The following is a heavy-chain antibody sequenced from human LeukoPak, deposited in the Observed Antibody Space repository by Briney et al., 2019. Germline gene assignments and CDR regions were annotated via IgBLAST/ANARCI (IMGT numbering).Heavy chain of an antibody. V-gene: IGHV4-38-2*02. CDR1: GYSISSGYY. CDR3: ARGPRKIYGSGSYYHKYNWFDP. D-gene: IGHD3-10*01. J-gene: IGHJ5*02. Sequence: SETLSLTCTVSGYSISSGYYWGWIRQPPGKGLEWIGSIYHSGSTYYNPPLKSRVTISVDTSKNQFSLKLSSVTAADTAVYYCARGPRKIYGSGSYYHKYNWFDPWGQGTLVTVSS. CDR2: IYHSGST.